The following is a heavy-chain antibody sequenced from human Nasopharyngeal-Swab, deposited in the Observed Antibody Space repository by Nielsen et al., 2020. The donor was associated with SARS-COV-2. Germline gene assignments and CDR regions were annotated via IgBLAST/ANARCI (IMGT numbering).Heavy chain of an antibody. Sequence: GGSLRLSCAASGFIFSSYSMNWVRQAPGKGLEWVSSISSSSSYIYYADSVKGRFTISRDNAKNSLYLQMNSLRAEDTAVYYCARVDGYSYGYYYYYYGMDVWGQGTTVTVSS. D-gene: IGHD5-18*01. V-gene: IGHV3-21*01. CDR2: ISSSSSYI. CDR3: ARVDGYSYGYYYYYYGMDV. CDR1: GFIFSSYS. J-gene: IGHJ6*02.